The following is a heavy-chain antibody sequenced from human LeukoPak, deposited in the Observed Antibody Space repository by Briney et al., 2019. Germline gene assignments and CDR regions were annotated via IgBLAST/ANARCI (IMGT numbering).Heavy chain of an antibody. CDR2: INPNSGGT. Sequence: ASVKVSCKASGYTFTGYYMHWARQAPGQGLEWMGRINPNSGGTNYAQKFQGRVTMTRDTSISTAYMELSRLRSDDTAVYYCARLTMVVSPVDYWGQGTLVTVSS. V-gene: IGHV1-2*06. J-gene: IGHJ4*02. CDR3: ARLTMVVSPVDY. CDR1: GYTFTGYY. D-gene: IGHD4-23*01.